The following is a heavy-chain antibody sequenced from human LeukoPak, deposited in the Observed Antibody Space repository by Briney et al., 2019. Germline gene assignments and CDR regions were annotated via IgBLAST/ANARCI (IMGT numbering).Heavy chain of an antibody. CDR3: ARWYYYDSSGYPFDY. D-gene: IGHD3-22*01. V-gene: IGHV5-51*01. Sequence: GESLKISCKGSGYSLTSYWIGWVRQMPGKGLEWMGIIYPGDSDTRYSPSFQGQVTISADKSISTAYLQWSSLKASDTAMYYCARWYYYDSSGYPFDYWGQGTLVTVSS. J-gene: IGHJ4*02. CDR2: IYPGDSDT. CDR1: GYSLTSYW.